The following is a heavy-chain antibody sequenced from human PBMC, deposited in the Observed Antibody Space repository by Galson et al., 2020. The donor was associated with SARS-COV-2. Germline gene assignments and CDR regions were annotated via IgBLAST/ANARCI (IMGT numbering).Heavy chain of an antibody. CDR2: IKHDGSEK. V-gene: IGHV3-7*01. Sequence: GGSLRLSCEASGFTFSNYWMNWVRQAPGKGLEWVANIKHDGSEKYYVDSVKGRFTISRDNAENSLFLQMNSLRAEDTAMYYCERGDEGYHVLFDYCYYYFMDVWGRGATVTVSS. CDR1: GFTFSNYW. CDR3: ERGDEGYHVLFDYCYYYFMDV. D-gene: IGHD2-2*01. J-gene: IGHJ6*03.